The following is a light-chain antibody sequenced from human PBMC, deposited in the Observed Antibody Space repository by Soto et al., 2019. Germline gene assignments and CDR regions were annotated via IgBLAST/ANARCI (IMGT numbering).Light chain of an antibody. CDR3: QQRSDWPKT. Sequence: EIVLTQSPATLSLSPGERATLSCRASQSVGRYLAWYQQKPGQAPRLLIYDASNRATGIPARFTGSGSGTDFTLTISSLEPADIAVYYCQQRSDWPKTFGHGTKVDIK. CDR1: QSVGRY. J-gene: IGKJ1*01. V-gene: IGKV3-11*01. CDR2: DAS.